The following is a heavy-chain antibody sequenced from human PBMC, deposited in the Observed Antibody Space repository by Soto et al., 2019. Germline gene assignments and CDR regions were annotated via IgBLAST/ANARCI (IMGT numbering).Heavy chain of an antibody. D-gene: IGHD3-10*01. CDR2: IIPMVGMA. CDR3: ATNYGSGSTHFDY. V-gene: IGHV1-69*02. CDR1: GDTFSFYT. Sequence: QVQLVQSGAEVKKPGSSVRLSCTASGDTFSFYTNSWVRQAPGQGPEWMGRIIPMVGMADYPQKFQGRVTISADKSTSTAYMVLSSLRSDDTAVYFCATNYGSGSTHFDYWGQGTLVTVSS. J-gene: IGHJ4*02.